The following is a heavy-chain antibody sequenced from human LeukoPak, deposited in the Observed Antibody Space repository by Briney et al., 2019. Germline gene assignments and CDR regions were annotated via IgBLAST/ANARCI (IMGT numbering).Heavy chain of an antibody. CDR2: IYYSGST. Sequence: SETLSLTCTVSGGSISSSSYYWGWIRQPPGKGLEWIGSIYYSGSTYYNPSLKSRVPISVHTSKNQFSLKLSSVTAADTAVYYCASGGHYYDSSGYYSYWGQGTLVTVSS. CDR1: GGSISSSSYY. J-gene: IGHJ4*02. D-gene: IGHD3-22*01. V-gene: IGHV4-39*01. CDR3: ASGGHYYDSSGYYSY.